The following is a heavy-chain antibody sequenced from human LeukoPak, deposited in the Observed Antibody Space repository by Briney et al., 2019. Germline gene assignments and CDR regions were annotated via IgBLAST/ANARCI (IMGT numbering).Heavy chain of an antibody. J-gene: IGHJ5*02. D-gene: IGHD2-2*01. CDR3: ARGNCSSPGCSAGWFDP. CDR2: ISSSSSYI. V-gene: IGHV3-21*01. CDR1: GFTFSGSA. Sequence: GGSLRLSCAASGFTFSGSAMHWVRQAPGKGLEWVSSISSSSSYIYYADSVKGRFTISRDNAKNTLYLQMNGLRVEDTAVYYCARGNCSSPGCSAGWFDPWGQGTLISVSS.